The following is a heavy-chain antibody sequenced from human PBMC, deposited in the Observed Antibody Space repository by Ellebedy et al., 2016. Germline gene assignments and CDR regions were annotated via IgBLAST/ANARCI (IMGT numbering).Heavy chain of an antibody. Sequence: SGPTLVKPTQTLTLTCTFSGFSLNTREVGVGWIRQPPGKALEWPALIYWDDDKRYRPSLRSRLTITKDPPRNQAVLMMTSMDPADTATYYCVHAPPHYDVLTGYAITSFDNWGHGTLVTVSS. CDR2: IYWDDDK. CDR1: GFSLNTREVG. CDR3: VHAPPHYDVLTGYAITSFDN. J-gene: IGHJ4*01. V-gene: IGHV2-5*02. D-gene: IGHD3-9*01.